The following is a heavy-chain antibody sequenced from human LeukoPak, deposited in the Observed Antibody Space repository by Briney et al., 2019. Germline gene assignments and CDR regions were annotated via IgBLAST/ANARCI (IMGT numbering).Heavy chain of an antibody. D-gene: IGHD3-22*01. Sequence: ASVSVSCKTSGYIFKAHYMHWVRQAPGQGLEWMGWINPNSGSTDYAQRFQGRVSMNRDTSTNTIYMHLRSLKSDDTAVYFCARAPEGRFYDSSGYVGWYFDLSGRGTLVTVSS. CDR1: GYIFKAHY. V-gene: IGHV1-2*02. CDR3: ARAPEGRFYDSSGYVGWYFDL. J-gene: IGHJ2*01. CDR2: INPNSGST.